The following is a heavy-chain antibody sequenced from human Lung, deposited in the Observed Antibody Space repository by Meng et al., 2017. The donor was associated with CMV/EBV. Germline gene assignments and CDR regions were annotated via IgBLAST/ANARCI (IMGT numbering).Heavy chain of an antibody. CDR1: GFTFSSYA. V-gene: IGHV3-30*04. CDR2: ISYDGSNK. Sequence: GGSLRLXWPAPGFTFSSYAMHWVRQAPGKGLEWVAVISYDGSNKYYADSVKGRFTISRDNSKNTLYLQMNRLRAEDTAVYYCARWGVDTAMADYYYGMDVWGQGTTVTVSS. CDR3: ARWGVDTAMADYYYGMDV. D-gene: IGHD5-18*01. J-gene: IGHJ6*02.